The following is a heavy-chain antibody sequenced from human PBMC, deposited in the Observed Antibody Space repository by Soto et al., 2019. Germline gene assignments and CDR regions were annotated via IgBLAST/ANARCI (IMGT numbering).Heavy chain of an antibody. CDR1: GYTFTSYA. CDR2: INAGNGNT. J-gene: IGHJ4*02. D-gene: IGHD3-9*01. Sequence: GASVKVSCKASGYTFTSYAMHWVRQAPGQRLEWMGWINAGNGNTKYSQKFQGRVTITRDTSAGTAYMELSSLRSEDTAVYYCARAKLRYFDWSNSFDYWGQGTLVTVSS. V-gene: IGHV1-3*01. CDR3: ARAKLRYFDWSNSFDY.